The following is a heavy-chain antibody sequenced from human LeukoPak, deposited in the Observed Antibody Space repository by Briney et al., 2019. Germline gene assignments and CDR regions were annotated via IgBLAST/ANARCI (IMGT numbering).Heavy chain of an antibody. Sequence: KSSQTLSLTCTVSNGSMNSGGCYWSWIRLHPGKGLEWIGSIYYFGNTYYNPSLKSRVIISVDTSKNQFSLKMSSVTAADTAVYYCARGSGYFDSRGTVSWFDPWGQGTLVTVSS. V-gene: IGHV4-31*03. CDR3: ARGSGYFDSRGTVSWFDP. J-gene: IGHJ5*02. D-gene: IGHD3-22*01. CDR2: IYYFGNT. CDR1: NGSMNSGGCY.